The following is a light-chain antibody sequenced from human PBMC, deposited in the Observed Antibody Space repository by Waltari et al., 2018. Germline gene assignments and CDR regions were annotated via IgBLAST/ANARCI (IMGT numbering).Light chain of an antibody. Sequence: DAVMTQSPLSLAVTLGQPASISCWSSQSLVQSDGNTFLNWFHQRPGQSPRRLIYKVSNRESGVPDRFSGSGSGTDFTLKISRVEAEDVGIFYCLQSSQWPYAFGQGTKLEIK. J-gene: IGKJ2*01. V-gene: IGKV2-30*02. CDR1: QSLVQSDGNTF. CDR2: KVS. CDR3: LQSSQWPYA.